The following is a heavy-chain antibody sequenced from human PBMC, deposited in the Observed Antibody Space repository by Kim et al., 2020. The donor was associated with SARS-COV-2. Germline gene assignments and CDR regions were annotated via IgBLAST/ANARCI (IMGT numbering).Heavy chain of an antibody. CDR3: ATGAAAGKSNWFDP. V-gene: IGHV1-24*01. Sequence: AKKFQGRVTMTEDTSTDPAYMELSSLRSEDTAVYYCATGAAAGKSNWFDPWGQGTLVTVSS. J-gene: IGHJ5*02. D-gene: IGHD6-13*01.